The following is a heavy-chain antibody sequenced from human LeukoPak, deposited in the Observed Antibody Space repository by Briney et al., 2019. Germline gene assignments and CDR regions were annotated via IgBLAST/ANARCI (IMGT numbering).Heavy chain of an antibody. D-gene: IGHD3-22*01. CDR3: AREGVYDSSGYHDALDI. Sequence: GGSLRLSCAASGFTFSSYGMHWVRQAPGKRLEWVAVIWYDGSNKYYADSVKGRFTISRDNSKNTVYLQMNSLRAEDTAVYYCAREGVYDSSGYHDALDIWGQGTMVTVSS. CDR2: IWYDGSNK. V-gene: IGHV3-33*01. CDR1: GFTFSSYG. J-gene: IGHJ3*02.